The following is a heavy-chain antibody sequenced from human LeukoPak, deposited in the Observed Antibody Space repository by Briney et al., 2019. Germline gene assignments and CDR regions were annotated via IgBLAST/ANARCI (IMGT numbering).Heavy chain of an antibody. D-gene: IGHD3-10*01. CDR1: GFTFSSYA. CDR2: ISGSGGST. CDR3: AKRIYGSGSYFDY. V-gene: IGHV3-23*01. J-gene: IGHJ4*02. Sequence: GGSLRLSCAASGFTFSSYAMSWVRQAPGRGLEWVSAISGSGGSTYYADSVKGRFTISRDNSKNTLYLQMNSLRAEDTAVYYCAKRIYGSGSYFDYWGQGTLVTVSS.